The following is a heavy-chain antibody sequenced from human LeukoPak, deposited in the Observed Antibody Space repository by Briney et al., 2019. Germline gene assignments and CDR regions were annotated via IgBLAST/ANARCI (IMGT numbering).Heavy chain of an antibody. D-gene: IGHD6-13*01. Sequence: ASVKVSCKAFGYTFNRFGISWVRQAPGQGLEWVGWISSYDGNTEYAQMVQGRVTMTTDTSTSTAYMELRGLRSDDMAVYYCARDKVIASAGTPNWFDPWGQGTLVTVSS. J-gene: IGHJ5*02. CDR3: ARDKVIASAGTPNWFDP. CDR2: ISSYDGNT. V-gene: IGHV1-18*03. CDR1: GYTFNRFG.